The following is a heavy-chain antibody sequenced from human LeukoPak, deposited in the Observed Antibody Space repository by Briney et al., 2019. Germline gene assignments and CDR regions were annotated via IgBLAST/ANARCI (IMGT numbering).Heavy chain of an antibody. Sequence: SETLSLTCAVSGGSINSHYWGWIRQPPGKGLEWIATIYHNGITHYNPSLKSRVNISVDTSKNQFSLKMRSVTAADTAVYYCTRGVALSDHGIIDSWGQGTLATVSS. CDR2: IYHNGIT. J-gene: IGHJ4*02. V-gene: IGHV4-38-2*01. CDR3: TRGVALSDHGIIDS. CDR1: GGSINSHY. D-gene: IGHD1-1*01.